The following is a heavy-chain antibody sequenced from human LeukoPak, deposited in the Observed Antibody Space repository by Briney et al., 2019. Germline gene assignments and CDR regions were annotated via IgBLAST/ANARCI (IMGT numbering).Heavy chain of an antibody. J-gene: IGHJ4*02. V-gene: IGHV5-51*01. CDR3: ARTYYDFWSGQHFDY. Sequence: GGSLKISCKGSGYSFTSYWIGWVRQMPGKGLEWMGIIYPGDSDTRYSPSFQGQVTISADKSISTAYLQWSSLKASDTAMYYCARTYYDFWSGQHFDYWGQGTLVTVSS. CDR1: GYSFTSYW. CDR2: IYPGDSDT. D-gene: IGHD3-3*01.